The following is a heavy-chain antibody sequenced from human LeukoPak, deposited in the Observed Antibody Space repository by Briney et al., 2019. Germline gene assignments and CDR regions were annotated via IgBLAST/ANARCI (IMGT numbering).Heavy chain of an antibody. D-gene: IGHD3-22*01. V-gene: IGHV3-74*01. CDR3: ARGGDYYYDSSGYPLAAAFDI. J-gene: IGHJ3*02. CDR2: INSDGSST. Sequence: GGSLRLSCAASGFTFSSYSMKWVRQAPGKGLVWVSRINSDGSSTSYADSVKGRFTISRDNAKNTLYLQMNSLRAEDTAVYYCARGGDYYYDSSGYPLAAAFDIWGQGTMVTVSS. CDR1: GFTFSSYS.